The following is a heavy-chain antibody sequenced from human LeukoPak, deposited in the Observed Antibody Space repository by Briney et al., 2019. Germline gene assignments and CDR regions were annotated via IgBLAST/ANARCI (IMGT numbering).Heavy chain of an antibody. V-gene: IGHV4-59*01. CDR1: GGSISDYY. CDR2: IYYSGST. CDR3: AGATSREAFDI. J-gene: IGHJ3*02. D-gene: IGHD2-2*01. Sequence: SETLSLTCTVSGGSISDYYWGWIRQPPGKGLEWIGYIYYSGSTDYTPSLKSRVTISINTSKKQFSLRLSSVTAADTAVYYCAGATSREAFDIWGQGTMVTVSS.